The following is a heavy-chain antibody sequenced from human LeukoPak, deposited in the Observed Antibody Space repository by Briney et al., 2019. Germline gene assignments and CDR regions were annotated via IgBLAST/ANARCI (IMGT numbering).Heavy chain of an antibody. V-gene: IGHV1-69*13. CDR3: AREAPITIFGVVSYYFDY. Sequence: GASVTVSFTASGGTFSSYAISWVRQAPGQGLEWMGGIIPIFGTANYAQKFQGRVTITADESTSTAYMELSSLRSEDTAVYYCAREAPITIFGVVSYYFDYWGQGPLVTVSS. CDR2: IIPIFGTA. J-gene: IGHJ4*02. D-gene: IGHD3-3*01. CDR1: GGTFSSYA.